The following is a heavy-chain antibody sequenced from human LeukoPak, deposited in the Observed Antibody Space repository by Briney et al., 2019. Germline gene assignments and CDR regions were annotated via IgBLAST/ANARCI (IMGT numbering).Heavy chain of an antibody. CDR1: GGSFSGYY. CDR2: INHSGST. D-gene: IGHD2-2*01. V-gene: IGHV4-34*01. Sequence: SETLSLTCAVYGGSFSGYYWSWIRQPPGKGLEWIGEINHSGSTNYNPSLKSRVTISVDTSKNQFSLKLSSVTAADTAVYYCASSPLRYCSSTSCHGRLDYWGQGTLVTASS. CDR3: ASSPLRYCSSTSCHGRLDY. J-gene: IGHJ4*02.